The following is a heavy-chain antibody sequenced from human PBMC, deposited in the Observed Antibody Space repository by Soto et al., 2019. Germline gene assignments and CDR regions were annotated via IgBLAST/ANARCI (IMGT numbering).Heavy chain of an antibody. V-gene: IGHV3-21*01. D-gene: IGHD1-26*01. Sequence: EVQVVESGGGLVQPGGSLRLSCSFTFSMYSMSWVRQAPGKGLEWVASISSGGSYIKYAGSLKGRFTISRDNAKNSVSLQRNRLRVDDTAVYFCTRDQGGSYDSWFDPWGQGTLVTVSS. J-gene: IGHJ5*02. CDR2: ISSGGSYI. CDR3: TRDQGGSYDSWFDP. CDR1: FTFSMYS.